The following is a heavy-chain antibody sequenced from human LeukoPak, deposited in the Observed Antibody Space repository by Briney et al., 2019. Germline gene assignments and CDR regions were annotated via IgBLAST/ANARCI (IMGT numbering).Heavy chain of an antibody. Sequence: GGSLRLSCATSGFSFSSYAMSWVRQAPGKGLEWVSAMSSSDDGRYYAASVRGRFTISRDNAKNSLYLQMNSLRAEDTAVYYCASHYDILTGQYYFDYWGQGTLVTVSS. V-gene: IGHV3-23*01. CDR1: GFSFSSYA. CDR3: ASHYDILTGQYYFDY. J-gene: IGHJ4*02. CDR2: MSSSDDGR. D-gene: IGHD3-9*01.